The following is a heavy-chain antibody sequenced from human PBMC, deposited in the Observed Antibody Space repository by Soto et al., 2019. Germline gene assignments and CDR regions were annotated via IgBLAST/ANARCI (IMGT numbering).Heavy chain of an antibody. J-gene: IGHJ5*02. Sequence: PGGSLRLSCAASGFTFSSYSMNWVRQAPGKGLEWVSSISSSSSYIYYADSVKGRFTISRDNAKNSLYLQMNSLRAEDTAVYYCATGAGGYNWNYHWFDPWGQGTLVTVYS. CDR2: ISSSSSYI. CDR3: ATGAGGYNWNYHWFDP. CDR1: GFTFSSYS. D-gene: IGHD1-7*01. V-gene: IGHV3-21*01.